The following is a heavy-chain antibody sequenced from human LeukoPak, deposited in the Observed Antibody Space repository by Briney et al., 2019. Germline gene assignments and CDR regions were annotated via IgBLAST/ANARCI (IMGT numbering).Heavy chain of an antibody. CDR2: IWYDGSNK. CDR1: GFTFSSYG. Sequence: GGSLRLSCAASGFTFSSYGMHWVRQAPGKGLEWVAVIWYDGSNKYYADSVKGRFTISRDNSNNTLYLQMNSLRAEDTAVYYCARACSGGSCYPQDDYYYYGMDVWGKGTTVTVSS. CDR3: ARACSGGSCYPQDDYYYYGMDV. J-gene: IGHJ6*04. D-gene: IGHD2-15*01. V-gene: IGHV3-33*01.